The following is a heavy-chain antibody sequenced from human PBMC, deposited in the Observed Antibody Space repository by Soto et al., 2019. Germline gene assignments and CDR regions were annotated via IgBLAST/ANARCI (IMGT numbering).Heavy chain of an antibody. D-gene: IGHD6-19*01. V-gene: IGHV3-7*03. Sequence: GGSRRLSCAASGFTVSTNYMSWVRQVPGKGLAWVSNIKEDGSEKYYVDSVKGRFTISRDNAKNSVHLQMNSLRDEDTAVYYCVRFSILVSGRGRGAFFDAWGQGTPVTVSS. CDR2: IKEDGSEK. CDR1: GFTVSTNY. J-gene: IGHJ4*02. CDR3: VRFSILVSGRGRGAFFDA.